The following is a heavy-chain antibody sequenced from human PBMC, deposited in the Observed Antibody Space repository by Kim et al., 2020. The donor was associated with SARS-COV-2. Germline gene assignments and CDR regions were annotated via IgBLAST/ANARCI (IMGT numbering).Heavy chain of an antibody. V-gene: IGHV3-30*03. J-gene: IGHJ6*02. CDR3: ATDLPHYYGSGSYPYYYSGMDV. CDR2: ISYDGSNK. Sequence: GGSLRLSCAASGFTFSSYGMYWVRQAPGKGLEWVAVISYDGSNKYYADSVKGRFTISRDNSKNTLYLQMNSLRAEDTAVYYCATDLPHYYGSGSYPYYYSGMDVWGQGTTVTVSS. CDR1: GFTFSSYG. D-gene: IGHD3-10*01.